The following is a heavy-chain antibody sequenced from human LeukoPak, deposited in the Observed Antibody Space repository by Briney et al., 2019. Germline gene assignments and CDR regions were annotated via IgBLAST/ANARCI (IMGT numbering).Heavy chain of an antibody. CDR3: ARGIGVDY. V-gene: IGHV3-66*01. J-gene: IGHJ4*02. D-gene: IGHD2/OR15-2a*01. CDR2: VNSGGTT. CDR1: GFTVSSNY. Sequence: GGSLRLSCAASGFTVSSNYMAWVRQAPGKGLEWVSFVNSGGTTYYADSVKGRFTISRDNSKNTLYLQMNSLRVEDTAVYYCARGIGVDYWGQGTLVTVSP.